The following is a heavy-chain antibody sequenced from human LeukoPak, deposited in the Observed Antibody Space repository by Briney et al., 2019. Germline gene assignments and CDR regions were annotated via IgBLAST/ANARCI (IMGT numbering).Heavy chain of an antibody. CDR2: INHSGST. J-gene: IGHJ3*02. D-gene: IGHD2-15*01. CDR3: ARAIVVVVAAQRSDAFDI. Sequence: SETLSLTCAVYGGSFSGYYWSWIRQPPGKGLEWIGEINHSGSTNYNPSLKSRVTISVDTSKNQFSLKLSSVTAADTAVYYCARAIVVVVAAQRSDAFDIWGQGTMVTVSS. V-gene: IGHV4-34*01. CDR1: GGSFSGYY.